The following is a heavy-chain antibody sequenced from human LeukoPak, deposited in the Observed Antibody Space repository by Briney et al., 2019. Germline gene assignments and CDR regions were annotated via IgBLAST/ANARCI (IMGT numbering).Heavy chain of an antibody. V-gene: IGHV4-31*03. CDR2: IYYSGST. J-gene: IGHJ4*02. CDR3: ARELDYGDYGGFDY. Sequence: SETLSLTCTVSGDSISSGGYYWSWIRQHPGKGLEWIGYIYYSGSTYYNPSLKSRVTISVDTSKNQFSLKLSSVTAADTAVYYCARELDYGDYGGFDYWGQGTLVTVSS. CDR1: GDSISSGGYY. D-gene: IGHD4-17*01.